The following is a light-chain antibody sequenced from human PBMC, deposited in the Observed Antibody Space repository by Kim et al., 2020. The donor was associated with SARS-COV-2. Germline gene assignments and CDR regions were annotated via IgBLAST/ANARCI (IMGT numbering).Light chain of an antibody. Sequence: QSALTQPRSVSGSPGQSVTISCTGTNRDVGGYNYVSWYQHHPGKAPKLMIFDVNKRPSGVPDRFSGSKSGNTASLTISGLQAGDEADYYCCSYAGSYTLIFGGGTQLTV. CDR2: DVN. CDR1: NRDVGGYNY. V-gene: IGLV2-11*01. CDR3: CSYAGSYTLI. J-gene: IGLJ2*01.